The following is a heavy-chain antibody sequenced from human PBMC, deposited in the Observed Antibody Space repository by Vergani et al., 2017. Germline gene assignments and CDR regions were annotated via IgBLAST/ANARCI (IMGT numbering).Heavy chain of an antibody. J-gene: IGHJ6*03. V-gene: IGHV3-23*04. CDR2: ISGSGGST. CDR3: ARDRVTMVRGVTSFGMDV. CDR1: GFTFSSYA. D-gene: IGHD3-10*01. Sequence: EVQLVESGGVVVQPGGSLRLSCAASGFTFSSYAMSWVRQAPGKGLEWVSAISGSGGSTYYADSVKGRFTISRDNSKNTQYLQMNSLRAEDTAVYYCARDRVTMVRGVTSFGMDVWGKGP.